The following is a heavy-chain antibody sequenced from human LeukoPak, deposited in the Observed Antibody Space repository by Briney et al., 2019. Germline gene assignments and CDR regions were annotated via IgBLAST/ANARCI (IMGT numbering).Heavy chain of an antibody. CDR3: ARSGRGSSAGFDY. J-gene: IGHJ4*02. CDR2: IYYSGST. V-gene: IGHV4-59*01. Sequence: SETLSLTCTVFGGSISSYYWSWIRQPPGKGLEWIGYIYYSGSTNYTPSLKSRITISVDTSRNQFSLKLNSVTAADTAVYYCARSGRGSSAGFDYWGQGTLVTVSS. D-gene: IGHD3-10*01. CDR1: GGSISSYY.